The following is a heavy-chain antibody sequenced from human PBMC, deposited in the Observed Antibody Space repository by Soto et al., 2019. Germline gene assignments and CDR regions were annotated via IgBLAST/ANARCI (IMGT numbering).Heavy chain of an antibody. J-gene: IGHJ5*02. D-gene: IGHD6-13*01. CDR1: GFTFSTYG. Sequence: QVQLVESGGGVVQPGRSLRLSCAASGFTFSTYGMHWVRQAPGKGLEWVAVISFDGTDKYYADSVKGRFTISRDNSKNTLYLKVNSRRPEDTALYYWAKDWSRIAAAASSWGQGTLVTVSS. CDR2: ISFDGTDK. V-gene: IGHV3-30*18. CDR3: AKDWSRIAAAASS.